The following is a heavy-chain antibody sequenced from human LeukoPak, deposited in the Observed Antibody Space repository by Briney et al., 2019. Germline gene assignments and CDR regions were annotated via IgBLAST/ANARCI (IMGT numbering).Heavy chain of an antibody. J-gene: IGHJ3*02. CDR2: IKQDGSEK. V-gene: IGHV3-7*01. D-gene: IGHD3-3*01. CDR3: ARDQFPFGVVIDDAFDI. Sequence: QPGGSLRLSCAASGFTFSNYGMSWVRQAPGKGLEWVANIKQDGSEKYYVDSVKGRFTISRDNAKNSLYLQMNSLRAEDTAVYYCARDQFPFGVVIDDAFDIWGQGTMVTVSS. CDR1: GFTFSNYG.